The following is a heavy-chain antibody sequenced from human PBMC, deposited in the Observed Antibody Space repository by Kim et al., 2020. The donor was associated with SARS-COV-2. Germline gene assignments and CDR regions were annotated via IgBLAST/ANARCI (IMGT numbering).Heavy chain of an antibody. CDR1: GGSISSYY. J-gene: IGHJ4*02. D-gene: IGHD3-3*01. Sequence: SETLSLTCTVSGGSISSYYWSWIRQPPGKGLEWIGYIYYSGSTNYNPSLKSRVTISVDTSKNQFSLKLSSVTAADTAVYYCARVLVHTKFGVVINPTLYYFDYWGQGTLVTVSS. CDR2: IYYSGST. V-gene: IGHV4-59*13. CDR3: ARVLVHTKFGVVINPTLYYFDY.